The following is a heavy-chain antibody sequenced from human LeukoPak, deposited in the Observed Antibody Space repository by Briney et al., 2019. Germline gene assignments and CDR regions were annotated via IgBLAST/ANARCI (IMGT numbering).Heavy chain of an antibody. CDR2: IIPILGIA. D-gene: IGHD1-1*01. CDR1: GGTFSSYV. J-gene: IGHJ4*02. CDR3: AGVRVPYYFDY. V-gene: IGHV1-69*04. Sequence: SVKVSCKASGGTFSSYVIIWLRQAPGQGLEWMGRIIPILGIANYAQKFQGRVTISADKYTSTAYMELRSLRSEDTAVYYCAGVRVPYYFDYWGQGTLVTVSS.